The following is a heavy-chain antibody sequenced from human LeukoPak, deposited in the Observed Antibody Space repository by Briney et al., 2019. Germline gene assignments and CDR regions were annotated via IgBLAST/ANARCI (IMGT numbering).Heavy chain of an antibody. J-gene: IGHJ2*01. CDR2: IYYNGNT. CDR1: GVSITSSNW. V-gene: IGHV4-4*02. Sequence: SETLSLTCAVSGVSITSSNWWSWVRQPPGKGLEWIGEIYYNGNTNYNSSLKSRVTISVDKSKTQFSLKLTSVTAADTALYYCARISGSYGDHLTQNWYFDLWGRGTLVTVSS. D-gene: IGHD4-17*01. CDR3: ARISGSYGDHLTQNWYFDL.